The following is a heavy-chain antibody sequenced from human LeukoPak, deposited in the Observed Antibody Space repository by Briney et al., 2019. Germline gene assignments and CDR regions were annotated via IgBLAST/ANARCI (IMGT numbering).Heavy chain of an antibody. J-gene: IGHJ4*02. CDR3: ARHYGP. Sequence: SETLSLTCGVYGGSFHGYYWSWVRQSPGKGLEWIGEVDHSGRTNYDPSLKSRLTMSVDTSKNQFSLKLNSVTATDTAVYYCARHYGPWGQGTLVTVSS. CDR2: VDHSGRT. CDR1: GGSFHGYY. D-gene: IGHD3-16*01. V-gene: IGHV4-34*01.